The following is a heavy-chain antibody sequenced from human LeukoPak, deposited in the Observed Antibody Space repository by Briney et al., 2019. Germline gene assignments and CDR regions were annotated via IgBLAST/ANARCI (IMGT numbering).Heavy chain of an antibody. D-gene: IGHD6-13*01. Sequence: QPGGSLRLSCAASGFTFDDYAMHWVRQAPGKGLEWVSGISWNSGSIGYADSVKGRFTISRDNAKNSLYLQMNSLRAEDTALYYCAKDLAATIPVGFDYWGQGTLVTVSS. CDR1: GFTFDDYA. J-gene: IGHJ4*02. V-gene: IGHV3-9*01. CDR2: ISWNSGSI. CDR3: AKDLAATIPVGFDY.